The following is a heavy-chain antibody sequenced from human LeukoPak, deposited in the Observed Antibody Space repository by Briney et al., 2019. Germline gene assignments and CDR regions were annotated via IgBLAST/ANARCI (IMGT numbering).Heavy chain of an antibody. V-gene: IGHV3-30*18. CDR2: ISYDGSNK. CDR1: GFTFTSYV. D-gene: IGHD5-18*01. CDR3: AKGEQYNYGTHFDS. Sequence: GGSLRLSCAASGFTFTSYVMHWVRQAPGKGLEWVAVISYDGSNKYYADSVKGRFTISRDNSKNTLYLQMNSLRAEDTAVYYCAKGEQYNYGTHFDSCGEGTLVTVSS. J-gene: IGHJ4*02.